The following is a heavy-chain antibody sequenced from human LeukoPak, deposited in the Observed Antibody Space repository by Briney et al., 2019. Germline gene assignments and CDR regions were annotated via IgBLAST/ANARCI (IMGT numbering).Heavy chain of an antibody. CDR2: ISYDGSNK. CDR1: VVTFSSYS. Sequence: GASLRLSWAASVVTFSSYSVHWVRKAPCKGLEWVVVISYDGSNKYYADSVKGRFTISRDNSKNTLYLQMNSLRAEDTAVYYCANSDDYGGEGYFDLWGRGTLVTVSS. J-gene: IGHJ2*01. CDR3: ANSDDYGGEGYFDL. V-gene: IGHV3-30-3*01. D-gene: IGHD4-23*01.